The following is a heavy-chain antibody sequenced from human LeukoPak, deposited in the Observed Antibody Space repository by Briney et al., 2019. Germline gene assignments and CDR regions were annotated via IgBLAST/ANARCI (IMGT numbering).Heavy chain of an antibody. CDR2: IYTSGST. J-gene: IGHJ6*03. D-gene: IGHD6-13*01. V-gene: IGHV4-61*02. CDR1: GGSISSGSYY. Sequence: SQTLSLTCTVAGGSISSGSYYWSWIRQPAGKGLEWIGRIYTSGSTNYNPSLKSRVTISVDTSKNQFSLKLSSVTAADTAVYYCARASSSWYYYYYYYMDVWGKGTTVTISS. CDR3: ARASSSWYYYYYYYMDV.